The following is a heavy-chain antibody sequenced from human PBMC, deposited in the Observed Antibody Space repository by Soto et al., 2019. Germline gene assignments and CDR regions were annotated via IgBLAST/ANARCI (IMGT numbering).Heavy chain of an antibody. Sequence: EVQLVESGGALVQPGGSLRLSCVASGFTFSSYWMHWVRQAPGKGLGWVSRIKGDYSTTRYVDSVKGRFTISRDNAKNTLYLQMNSLRAEDTAVYYCARGCSGHYCTDVWGKGTTVTVSS. D-gene: IGHD2-15*01. CDR1: GFTFSSYW. CDR2: IKGDYSTT. CDR3: ARGCSGHYCTDV. V-gene: IGHV3-74*01. J-gene: IGHJ6*03.